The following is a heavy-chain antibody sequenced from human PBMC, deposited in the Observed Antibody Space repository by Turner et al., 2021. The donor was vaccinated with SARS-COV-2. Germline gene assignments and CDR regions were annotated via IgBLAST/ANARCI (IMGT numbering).Heavy chain of an antibody. CDR2: ISAYKGNT. Sequence: QAQLFQPGADVNKPGSSAKLSCKASGYNFGDFGINWVRQAPGRGPEWVGWISAYKGNTNYAQNVEGRVTMTTDTSTTTAYMELRNLRSDDTAIYYCAVNRGSYQPFDPWDQGTLVIVSS. J-gene: IGHJ5*02. D-gene: IGHD3-16*02. V-gene: IGHV1-18*04. CDR3: AVNRGSYQPFDP. CDR1: GYNFGDFG.